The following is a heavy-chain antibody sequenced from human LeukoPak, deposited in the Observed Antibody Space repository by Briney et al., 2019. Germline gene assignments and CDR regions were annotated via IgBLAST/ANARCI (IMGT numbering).Heavy chain of an antibody. CDR3: ARGRGNGLGDY. Sequence: GGSLRLSCAASGFTFSSYWMHWVRQAPGKGPVWVSRINSDGSSTTHADSVKGRFTISRDNTKNTLYLQMNSLRAEDTAVYYCARGRGNGLGDYWGQGTLVTVSS. D-gene: IGHD2-8*01. J-gene: IGHJ4*02. CDR2: INSDGSST. CDR1: GFTFSSYW. V-gene: IGHV3-74*01.